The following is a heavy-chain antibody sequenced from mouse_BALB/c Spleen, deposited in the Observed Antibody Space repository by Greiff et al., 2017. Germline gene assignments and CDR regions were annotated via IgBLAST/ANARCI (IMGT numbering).Heavy chain of an antibody. CDR2: ISYSGST. CDR1: GYSITSDYA. V-gene: IGHV3-2*02. CDR3: ARVYGKYEAFDD. J-gene: IGHJ3*01. Sequence: DVQLQESGPGLVKPSQSLSLTCTVTGYSITSDYAWNWIRQFPGNQLEWMGYISYSGSTSYNPSLKSRISITRDKSKNQFFLQLNSVTTEDTATYYCARVYGKYEAFDDWGQGTLVTVSA. D-gene: IGHD2-10*02.